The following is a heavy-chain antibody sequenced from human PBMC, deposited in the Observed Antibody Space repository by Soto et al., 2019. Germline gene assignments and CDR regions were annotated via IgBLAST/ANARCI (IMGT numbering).Heavy chain of an antibody. J-gene: IGHJ4*02. CDR2: IYHSGST. V-gene: IGHV4-4*02. CDR3: ARGYSSGDEYYFDY. CDR1: GGSISSSNW. Sequence: SETLSLTCAVSGGSISSSNWWSWVRQPPGKGLEWIGEIYHSGSTNYNPSLKSRVTISVDKSKNQFSLKLSSVTAADTAVYYCARGYSSGDEYYFDYWGQGTLVTVSS. D-gene: IGHD6-25*01.